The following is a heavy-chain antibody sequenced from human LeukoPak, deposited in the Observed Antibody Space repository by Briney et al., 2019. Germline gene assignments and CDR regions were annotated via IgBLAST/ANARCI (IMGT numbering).Heavy chain of an antibody. J-gene: IGHJ5*02. CDR1: GYIFSNYG. CDR2: ISSGGNT. D-gene: IGHD7-27*01. V-gene: IGHV1-18*01. Sequence: GASVKVSCKATGYIFSNYGISWVRQAPGHGLEWMGWISSGGNTNYAPKFQDRVTMTTDTSTSTAYMELRSLRFDDTAVYYCARDFAWGSGGAPIDDNWLDPWGQGTLVTVSS. CDR3: ARDFAWGSGGAPIDDNWLDP.